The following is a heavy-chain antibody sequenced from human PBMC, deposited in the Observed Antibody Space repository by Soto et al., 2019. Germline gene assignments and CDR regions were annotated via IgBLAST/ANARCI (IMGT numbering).Heavy chain of an antibody. CDR1: ALTFDTYA. J-gene: IGHJ6*02. CDR2: IPVSGYTT. V-gene: IGHV3-23*01. CDR3: VGCGHWVSNSYYYGLDV. Sequence: GGSLRLPCTASALTFDTYAMNSVCHTQRKGLQWGSTIPVSGYTTHYADSVKGRFTISRDNSKSTLNLQMNCLRGEETAIYYCVGCGHWVSNSYYYGLDVWDQGTTCTVAS. D-gene: IGHD2-21*01.